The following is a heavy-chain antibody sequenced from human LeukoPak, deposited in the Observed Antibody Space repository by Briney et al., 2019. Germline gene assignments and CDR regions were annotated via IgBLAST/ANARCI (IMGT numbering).Heavy chain of an antibody. CDR2: IWYDGSNK. D-gene: IGHD6-13*01. CDR1: GFTFSNYG. V-gene: IGHV3-33*01. J-gene: IGHJ1*01. CDR3: AIHSSSWYFQH. Sequence: GGSLKLSCAASGFTFSNYGMHWVRQAPGKGLEWVAVIWYDGSNKYYSHSVKSRFTISRDNSKNTLYLQMNSLRAEDTAVYYCAIHSSSWYFQHWGQGTLVTVSS.